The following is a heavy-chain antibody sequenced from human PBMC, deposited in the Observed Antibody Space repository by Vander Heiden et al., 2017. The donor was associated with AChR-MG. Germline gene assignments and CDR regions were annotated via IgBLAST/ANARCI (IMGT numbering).Heavy chain of an antibody. J-gene: IGHJ4*02. CDR2: IYYRGST. CDR1: GGSVSSGSYY. Sequence: QAQLQESGPGLAKPSETLPLTCTVSGGSVSSGSYYWSWIRQPPGKGLMWIGYIYYRGSTNYNPSLKSRVTISVDTSKNQFSLKLSSVTAADTAVYYCARGPVNYDFWSGYSTYYFDYWGQGTLVTVSS. CDR3: ARGPVNYDFWSGYSTYYFDY. V-gene: IGHV4-61*01. D-gene: IGHD3-3*01.